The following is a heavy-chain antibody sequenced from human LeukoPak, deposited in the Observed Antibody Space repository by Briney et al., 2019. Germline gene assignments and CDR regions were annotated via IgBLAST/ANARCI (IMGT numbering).Heavy chain of an antibody. V-gene: IGHV1-2*06. CDR1: GYTFTGYY. CDR3: AREVSSGYVPD. D-gene: IGHD5-12*01. CDR2: INPNSGDT. J-gene: IGHJ4*02. Sequence: AALRVSCQASGYTFTGYYIHWVRQAAGQGLEWMERINPNSGDTDYAQKFQGRVTINSDTSISTAHMDVRTLTSDHAAVFSCAREVSSGYVPDWGQGTMVTVSS.